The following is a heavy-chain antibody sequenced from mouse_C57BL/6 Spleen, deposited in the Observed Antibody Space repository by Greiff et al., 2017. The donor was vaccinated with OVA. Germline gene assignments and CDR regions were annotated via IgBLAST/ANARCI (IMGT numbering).Heavy chain of an antibody. CDR3: ARLLGSSSYWYFDV. D-gene: IGHD1-1*01. CDR1: GYTFTSYW. Sequence: QVQLQQPGAELVMPGASVKLSCKASGYTFTSYWMHWVKQRPGQGLEWIGEIDPSDSYTNYNQKFKGKSTLTVDKSSSTAYMQLSSLTSEDSAVYYCARLLGSSSYWYFDVWGTGTTVTVSS. J-gene: IGHJ1*03. V-gene: IGHV1-69*01. CDR2: IDPSDSYT.